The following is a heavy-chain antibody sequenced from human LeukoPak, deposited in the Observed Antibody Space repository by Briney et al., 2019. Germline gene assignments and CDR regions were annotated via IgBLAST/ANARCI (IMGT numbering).Heavy chain of an antibody. CDR3: ARSGSGSYYGDYFDY. CDR2: IYYTGSP. CDR1: GGSISSRSYY. D-gene: IGHD1-26*01. V-gene: IGHV4-39*01. J-gene: IGHJ4*02. Sequence: SETLSLTCTVSGGSISSRSYYWGWIRQPPGKGLEWIGYIYYTGSPYYNSSLKSRVTISVDTSKNQSSLKLSSVTAADTAVYYCARSGSGSYYGDYFDYWGQGTLVTVSS.